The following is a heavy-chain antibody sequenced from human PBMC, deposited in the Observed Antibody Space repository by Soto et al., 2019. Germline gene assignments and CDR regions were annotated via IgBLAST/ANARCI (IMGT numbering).Heavy chain of an antibody. D-gene: IGHD1-26*01. V-gene: IGHV4-31*02. J-gene: IGHJ6*03. Sequence: WTWIRPHPGKGLEWIGYIYDSGSAFYNPSLKSRVTMSVDTSKNQFSLNLRSVTAADTAVFYCARGILRPNHYMDVWGKGTAVAVSS. CDR2: IYDSGSA. CDR3: ARGILRPNHYMDV.